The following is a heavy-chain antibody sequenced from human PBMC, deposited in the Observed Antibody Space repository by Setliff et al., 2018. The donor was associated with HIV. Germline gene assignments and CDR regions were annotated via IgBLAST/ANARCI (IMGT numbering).Heavy chain of an antibody. CDR2: FNPNSRVT. J-gene: IGHJ3*02. CDR3: AREGQWLDMGDAFDI. Sequence: ASVKVSCKASGFIFTDYQIHWVRQAPGQGLEWMGRFNPNSRVTNSPQKFQGRVTITRDTSASTAYMDLSSLRSEDTAVYYCAREGQWLDMGDAFDIWGRGTMVTVSS. D-gene: IGHD6-19*01. V-gene: IGHV1-2*06. CDR1: GFIFTDYQ.